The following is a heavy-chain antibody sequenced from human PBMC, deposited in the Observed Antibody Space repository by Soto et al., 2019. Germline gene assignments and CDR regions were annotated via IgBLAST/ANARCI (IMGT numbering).Heavy chain of an antibody. CDR2: ISSTTNYI. Sequence: LRLSCAASGFTFTRYSMNWVRQAPGKGLEWVSSISSTTNYIYYGDSMKGRFTISRDNAKNSLYLEMNSLRAEDTAVYYCARESEDLTSNFDFWGQGTRVTVSS. CDR3: ARESEDLTSNFDF. J-gene: IGHJ4*02. V-gene: IGHV3-21*06. CDR1: GFTFTRYS.